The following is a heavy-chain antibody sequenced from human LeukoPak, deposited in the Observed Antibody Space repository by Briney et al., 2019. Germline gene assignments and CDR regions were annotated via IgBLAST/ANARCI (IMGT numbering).Heavy chain of an antibody. CDR2: ISHSGST. D-gene: IGHD3-10*01. CDR1: GGSISSYY. V-gene: IGHV4-34*01. J-gene: IGHJ4*02. Sequence: PSETLSLTCTVSGGSISSYYWGWIRQPPGKGLEWIGEISHSGSTNYNPSLKSRVTISVDTSKSQFSLKLTSVTAADTAVYYCARGTAFGESSFWGQGTLVTVSS. CDR3: ARGTAFGESSF.